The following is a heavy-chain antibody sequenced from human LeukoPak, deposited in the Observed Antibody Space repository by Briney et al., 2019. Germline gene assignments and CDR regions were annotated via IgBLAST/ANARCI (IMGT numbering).Heavy chain of an antibody. D-gene: IGHD3-3*01. V-gene: IGHV2-5*08. CDR1: GGSISSGGYY. CDR2: IYWDDDK. J-gene: IGHJ5*02. Sequence: TLSLTCTVSGGSISSGGYYWSWIRQHPGKGLEWLALIYWDDDKRYSPSLKSRLTITKDTSKNQVVLTMTNMDPVDTATYYCAHRRVYDFWSGYYKDNWFDPWGQGTLVTVSS. CDR3: AHRRVYDFWSGYYKDNWFDP.